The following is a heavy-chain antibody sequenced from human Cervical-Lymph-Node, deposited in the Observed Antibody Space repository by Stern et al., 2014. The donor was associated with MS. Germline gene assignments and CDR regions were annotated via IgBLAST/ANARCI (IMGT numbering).Heavy chain of an antibody. CDR3: AANGDSTQGAYYYGMDV. V-gene: IGHV1-58*01. CDR2: IVVGSGNT. J-gene: IGHJ6*02. CDR1: GFTFTSSA. Sequence: QMQLVQSGPEVKKPGTSVKVSCKASGFTFTSSAVQWVRQARGQRLELIGWIVVGSGNTNYAQKFQERVTITRDMSTSTAYMELSSLRSEDTAVYYCAANGDSTQGAYYYGMDVWGQGTTVTVSS. D-gene: IGHD2-2*01.